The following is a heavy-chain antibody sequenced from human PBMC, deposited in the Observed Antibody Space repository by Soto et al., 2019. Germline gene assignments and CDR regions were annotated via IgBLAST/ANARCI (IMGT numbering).Heavy chain of an antibody. D-gene: IGHD3-10*01. CDR3: ARDADYYYGSGSDNRFDP. J-gene: IGHJ5*02. V-gene: IGHV1-18*01. Sequence: GASVKVSCKASGYSFTSYGISWVRQAPGQGLEWMGWISAYNGNKKYAQKLQGRVTMTTDTSTSTAYMELRSLRSDDTAVYYCARDADYYYGSGSDNRFDPWGQGTLVTVSS. CDR1: GYSFTSYG. CDR2: ISAYNGNK.